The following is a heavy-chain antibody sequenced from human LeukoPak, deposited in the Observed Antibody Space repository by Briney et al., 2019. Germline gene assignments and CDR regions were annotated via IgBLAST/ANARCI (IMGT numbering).Heavy chain of an antibody. CDR3: SHYDILTGYVFDP. J-gene: IGHJ5*02. V-gene: IGHV3-23*01. CDR2: ISGSGGST. D-gene: IGHD3-9*01. CDR1: GFTFSSYA. Sequence: GGSLRLSCAASGFTFSSYAMSWVRQAPGKGLEWVSAISGSGGSTYYADSVKGRFTISRDNSNNTLYLQMNRLRAEDTVVYYCSHYDILTGYVFDPWGQGTLVTVSS.